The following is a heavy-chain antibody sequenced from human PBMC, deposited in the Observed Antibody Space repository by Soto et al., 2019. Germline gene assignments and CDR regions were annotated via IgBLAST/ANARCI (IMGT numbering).Heavy chain of an antibody. V-gene: IGHV4-30-4*01. CDR3: ARGNYSDYRSSFDF. CDR1: DGSISSGYYY. CDR2: IFYIGRT. J-gene: IGHJ4*02. Sequence: SETLSLTCTVSDGSISSGYYYWTWIRQPPGKGLEWIGYIFYIGRTDYNPSLESRLTISVDTSKNKFSLKLNSVTAADTAVYYCARGNYSDYRSSFDFLGQGALVTVCS. D-gene: IGHD4-17*01.